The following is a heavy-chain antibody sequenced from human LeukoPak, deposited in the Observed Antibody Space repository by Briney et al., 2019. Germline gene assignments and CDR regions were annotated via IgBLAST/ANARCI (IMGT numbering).Heavy chain of an antibody. CDR3: ARAIYSRAWYASDI. CDR2: IFCTGSN. CDR1: GGSISSSY. J-gene: IGHJ3*02. Sequence: SETLSLTCSVSGGSISSSYWSWIRQAPGKGPEWIGYIFCTGSNDYSPSLKSRVTISVDTSKNQFSLRVNSVTAADTAVYYCARAIYSRAWYASDIWGQGTVVTVSA. D-gene: IGHD6-19*01. V-gene: IGHV4-59*01.